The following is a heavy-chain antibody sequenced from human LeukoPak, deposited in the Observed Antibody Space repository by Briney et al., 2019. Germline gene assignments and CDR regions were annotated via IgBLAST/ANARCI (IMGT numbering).Heavy chain of an antibody. CDR1: GFTFSNYW. V-gene: IGHV3-7*01. J-gene: IGHJ4*02. D-gene: IGHD6-13*01. Sequence: GGSLRLSCAASGFTFSNYWMSWVRQAPGKGLEWVADIKEYGSEKYYVDSVKGRFTISRDNTKSSLYLEMNSLRVEATAVYYCARPAYSSTWYYFEYWGQGTLVTVSS. CDR3: ARPAYSSTWYYFEY. CDR2: IKEYGSEK.